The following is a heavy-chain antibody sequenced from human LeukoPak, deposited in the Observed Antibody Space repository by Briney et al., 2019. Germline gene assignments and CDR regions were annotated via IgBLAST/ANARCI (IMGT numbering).Heavy chain of an antibody. CDR1: GYTFTSYG. Sequence: ASVKVSCKASGYTFTSYGISWVRQAPGQGLEWMGWISAYNGNTNYAQKLQSRVTMTTDTSTSTAYMELRSLRSDDTAAYYCARDSLSWYPDYWGQGTLVTVSS. CDR2: ISAYNGNT. V-gene: IGHV1-18*01. CDR3: ARDSLSWYPDY. D-gene: IGHD6-13*01. J-gene: IGHJ4*02.